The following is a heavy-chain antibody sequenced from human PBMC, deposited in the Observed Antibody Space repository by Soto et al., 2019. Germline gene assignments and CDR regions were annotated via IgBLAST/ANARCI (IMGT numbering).Heavy chain of an antibody. D-gene: IGHD5-12*01. Sequence: GGSLRLSCSASGFTFSSYAMHWVRQAPGKGLEYVSAISSNGGSTYYADSVKGRFTISRDNSKNTLYLQMSSLRAEDTAVYYCVKDQASGYDLAIPTVKDYWGQGTLVTVSS. CDR3: VKDQASGYDLAIPTVKDY. J-gene: IGHJ4*02. V-gene: IGHV3-64D*06. CDR2: ISSNGGST. CDR1: GFTFSSYA.